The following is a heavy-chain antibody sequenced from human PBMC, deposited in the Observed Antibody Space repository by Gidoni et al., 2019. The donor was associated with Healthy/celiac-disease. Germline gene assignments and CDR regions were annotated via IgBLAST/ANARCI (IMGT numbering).Heavy chain of an antibody. D-gene: IGHD3-22*01. V-gene: IGHV3-15*01. J-gene: IGHJ3*02. Sequence: VQLVESGGGLVKPGGSPRLSRSGLCFPFRNALRSWVRQAPGKGLEWVGRIKSKTDGGTTDDAAPVKGRFTISRDDSKNTLYLQMNSLKTEDTAVYYCTTGPDYYDSSGYAFDIWGQGTMVTVSS. CDR2: IKSKTDGGTT. CDR3: TTGPDYYDSSGYAFDI. CDR1: CFPFRNAL.